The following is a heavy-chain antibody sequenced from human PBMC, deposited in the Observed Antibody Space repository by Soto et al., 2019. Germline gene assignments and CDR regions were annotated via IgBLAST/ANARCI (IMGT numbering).Heavy chain of an antibody. CDR1: GFTFSSYA. D-gene: IGHD4-4*01. V-gene: IGHV3-30*14. J-gene: IGHJ6*02. CDR3: AGGGNYDYYYYGLDA. Sequence: QVQLVESGGGVVQPGRSLRLSCAASGFTFSSYAMHWVRQAPGKGLEWVAVISYDGSNKYYADSVKGRFTISRDNSKNTPHLQMNSFRTEDTAVYYFAGGGNYDYYYYGLDAWGPGTTVTVSS. CDR2: ISYDGSNK.